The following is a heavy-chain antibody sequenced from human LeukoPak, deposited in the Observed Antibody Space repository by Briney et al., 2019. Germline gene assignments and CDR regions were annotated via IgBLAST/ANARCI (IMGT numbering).Heavy chain of an antibody. CDR3: ALDDRSSGSYNFDY. J-gene: IGHJ4*02. CDR2: ISAYNGNT. CDR1: GYTFTSYG. D-gene: IGHD3-10*01. Sequence: GASVKVSCKASGYTFTSYGISWVRQAPGQGLEWMGWISAYNGNTNYAQKLQGRVTMTTDTSTSTAYMELRSLRSDDTAVYYCALDDRSSGSYNFDYWGQGTLVTVSS. V-gene: IGHV1-18*01.